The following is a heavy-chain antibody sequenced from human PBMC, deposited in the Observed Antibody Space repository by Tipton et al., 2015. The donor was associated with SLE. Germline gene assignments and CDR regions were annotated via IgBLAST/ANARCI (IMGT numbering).Heavy chain of an antibody. CDR3: ARGGRAVTIPFNY. V-gene: IGHV4-61*05. CDR2: IYYSGST. J-gene: IGHJ4*02. D-gene: IGHD2-21*01. CDR1: GGSISSSSYY. Sequence: TLSLTCTVSGGSISSSSYYWSWIRQPPGKGLEWIGYIYYSGSTNYNPSLKSRVTISVDTSKNQFSLKLSSVTAADTAVYYCARGGRAVTIPFNYWGQGTLVTVSS.